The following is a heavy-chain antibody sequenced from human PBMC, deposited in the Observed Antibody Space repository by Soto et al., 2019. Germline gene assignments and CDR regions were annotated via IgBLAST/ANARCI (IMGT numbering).Heavy chain of an antibody. D-gene: IGHD3-9*01. CDR3: ARHVLGVAETGFNTYYGMDV. CDR1: GYSFTSYW. J-gene: IGHJ6*02. Sequence: PGESLKISCKGSGYSFTSYWIGWVRQMPGKGLEWMGIIYPGDSDTRYSPSFQGQVTISADKSISTAYLQWSSLKASDTAMYYCARHVLGVAETGFNTYYGMDVWGQGTTVTVSS. CDR2: IYPGDSDT. V-gene: IGHV5-51*01.